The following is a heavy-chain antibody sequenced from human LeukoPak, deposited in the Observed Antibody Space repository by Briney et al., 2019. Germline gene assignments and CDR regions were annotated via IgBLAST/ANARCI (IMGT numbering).Heavy chain of an antibody. J-gene: IGHJ4*02. D-gene: IGHD6-19*01. V-gene: IGHV3-30*02. Sequence: PGGSLRLSCAASGFTFSSYGMHWVRQAPGKGLEWVAFIRYDGSNKYYGDSVQGRFTISRDNSKNTLYLQMNSLRSDDTAVYYCARGGVGLAVAGLFDYWGQGTLVTVSS. CDR3: ARGGVGLAVAGLFDY. CDR1: GFTFSSYG. CDR2: IRYDGSNK.